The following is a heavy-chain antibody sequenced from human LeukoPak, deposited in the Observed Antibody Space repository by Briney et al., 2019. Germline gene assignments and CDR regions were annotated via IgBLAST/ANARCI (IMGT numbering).Heavy chain of an antibody. CDR2: IYSGGST. V-gene: IGHV3-66*02. CDR1: GFTVSSNY. D-gene: IGHD3-16*01. J-gene: IGHJ4*02. CDR3: ARFFYYDASRPPF. Sequence: PGGSLRLSCAASGFTVSSNYMSWVRQAPGKGLEWVSIIYSGGSTYYTDSVKGRFTISRDNSKNTLYLHVNSPRAEDTAVYYCARFFYYDASRPPFWGQGTLVAVSS.